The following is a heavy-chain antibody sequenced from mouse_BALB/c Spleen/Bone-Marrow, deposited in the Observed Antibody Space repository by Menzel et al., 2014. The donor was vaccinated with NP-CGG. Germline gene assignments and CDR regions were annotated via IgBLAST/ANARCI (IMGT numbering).Heavy chain of an antibody. D-gene: IGHD2-1*01. V-gene: IGHV1-19*01. CDR2: VNPYNGGT. J-gene: IGHJ4*01. Sequence: EVQLQQSRPELVKPGASVKMSCKASGYTFTDYYMDWVKQSHGESFEWIGRVNPYNGGTSYNQKFKGKATLTVDKSSSTAYMELNSLTSEDSAVYYCARFPNYSYAMDYWGQGTSVTVSS. CDR3: ARFPNYSYAMDY. CDR1: GYTFTDYY.